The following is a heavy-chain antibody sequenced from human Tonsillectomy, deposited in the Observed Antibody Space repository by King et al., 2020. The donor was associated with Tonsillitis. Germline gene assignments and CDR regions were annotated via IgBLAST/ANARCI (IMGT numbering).Heavy chain of an antibody. CDR3: ARSYYGSGSYYNIDY. Sequence: LQLVQSGAEVKKPGASVKVSCKASGYTFTSYGISWVRQAPGQGLEWMGWISAYNGNINYAQKLQGRVTMTTDASTSTAYMDLRSLRSDDTAVYYCARSYYGSGSYYNIDYWGQGTLVTVSS. J-gene: IGHJ4*02. D-gene: IGHD3-10*01. V-gene: IGHV1-18*04. CDR2: ISAYNGNI. CDR1: GYTFTSYG.